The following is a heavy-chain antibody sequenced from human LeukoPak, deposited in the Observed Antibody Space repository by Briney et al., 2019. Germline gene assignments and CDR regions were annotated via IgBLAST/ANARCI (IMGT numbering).Heavy chain of an antibody. V-gene: IGHV4-34*01. J-gene: IGHJ5*02. D-gene: IGHD5-18*01. Sequence: SETLSLTCAVYGGSFSGYYWSWIRQPPGKGLEWIGEINHSGSTNYNPSLKSRVTISVDTSKNQFSLKLSSVTAADTAVYYCAREGGYRYAVPDNWFDPWGQGTLVTVSS. CDR1: GGSFSGYY. CDR3: AREGGYRYAVPDNWFDP. CDR2: INHSGST.